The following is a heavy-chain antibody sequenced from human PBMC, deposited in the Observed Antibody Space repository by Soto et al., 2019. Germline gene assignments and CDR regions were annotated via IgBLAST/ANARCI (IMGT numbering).Heavy chain of an antibody. J-gene: IGHJ6*02. CDR3: ASLPPYYYDSSGSPSPPSMDV. Sequence: ASVKVSCKASGYTFTSYGISWVRQAPGQGLEWMGWISAYNGNTNYAQKLQGRVTMTTDTSTSTAYMELRSLRSDDTAVYYCASLPPYYYDSSGSPSPPSMDVWGQGTTVTVSS. D-gene: IGHD3-22*01. CDR2: ISAYNGNT. V-gene: IGHV1-18*01. CDR1: GYTFTSYG.